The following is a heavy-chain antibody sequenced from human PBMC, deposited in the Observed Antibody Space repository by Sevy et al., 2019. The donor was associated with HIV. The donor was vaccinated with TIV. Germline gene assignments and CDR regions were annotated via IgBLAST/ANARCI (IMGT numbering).Heavy chain of an antibody. V-gene: IGHV3-48*02. CDR2: IISSSSTI. J-gene: IGHJ4*02. CDR3: ARGGYYDSSGYYDFDY. D-gene: IGHD3-22*01. Sequence: GGSLRLSCAASGFTFSSYSMNWVRHAPGKGLEWVSYIISSSSTIYYADSVKGRFTISRDNAKNSLYMQMNSLRDEDTAVYYCARGGYYDSSGYYDFDYWGQGTLVTVSS. CDR1: GFTFSSYS.